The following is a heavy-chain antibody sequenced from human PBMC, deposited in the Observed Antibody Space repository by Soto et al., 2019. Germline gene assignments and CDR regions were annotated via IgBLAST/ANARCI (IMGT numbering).Heavy chain of an antibody. CDR2: IYYSGST. CDR3: ARAPPRAPDYYGSGSYQFDY. CDR1: GGSISSSSYY. D-gene: IGHD3-10*01. Sequence: SETLSLTCTVSGGSISSSSYYWGWIRQHPGKGLEWIGSIYYSGSTYYNPSLKSRVTISVDTSKNQFSLKLSSVTAADTAVYYCARAPPRAPDYYGSGSYQFDYWGQGTLVTVSS. V-gene: IGHV4-39*07. J-gene: IGHJ4*02.